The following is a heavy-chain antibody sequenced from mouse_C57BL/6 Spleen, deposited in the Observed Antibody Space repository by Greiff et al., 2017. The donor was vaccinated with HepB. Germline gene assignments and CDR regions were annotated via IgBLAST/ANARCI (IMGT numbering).Heavy chain of an antibody. CDR2: IYPGSGST. V-gene: IGHV1-55*01. CDR3: ARFPIYYYGSSPYYYAMDY. J-gene: IGHJ4*01. D-gene: IGHD1-1*01. Sequence: QVQLKQPGAELVKPGASVKMSCKASGYTFTSYWITWVKQRPGQGLEWIGDIYPGSGSTNYNEKFKSKATLTVDTSSSTAYMQLSSLTSEDSAVYYCARFPIYYYGSSPYYYAMDYWGQGTSVTVSS. CDR1: GYTFTSYW.